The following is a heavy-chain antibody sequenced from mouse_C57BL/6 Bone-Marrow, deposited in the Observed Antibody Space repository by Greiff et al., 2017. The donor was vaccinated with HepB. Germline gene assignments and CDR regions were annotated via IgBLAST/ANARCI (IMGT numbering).Heavy chain of an antibody. Sequence: VKLQESGAELARPGASVKLSCKASGYTFTSYGISWVKQRTGQGLEWIGEIYPRSGNTYYNEKFKGKATLTADKSSSTAYMELRSLTSEDSAVYFCARGRFPFAYWGQGTLVTVSA. J-gene: IGHJ3*01. CDR3: ARGRFPFAY. CDR1: GYTFTSYG. V-gene: IGHV1-81*01. CDR2: IYPRSGNT.